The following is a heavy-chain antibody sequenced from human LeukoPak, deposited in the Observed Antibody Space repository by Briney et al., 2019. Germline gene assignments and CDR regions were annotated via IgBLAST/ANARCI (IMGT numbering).Heavy chain of an antibody. D-gene: IGHD3-10*01. CDR1: GFTFTDYN. Sequence: PGGSLRLSCAASGFTFTDYNMNWARQAPGKGLEWVSSISSSSSYIYYADSVKGRFTISGDNAKNSLYLQMNSLRAEDTAIYYCARVGSYFDYWGQGTLVTVSS. J-gene: IGHJ4*02. CDR2: ISSSSSYI. CDR3: ARVGSYFDY. V-gene: IGHV3-21*01.